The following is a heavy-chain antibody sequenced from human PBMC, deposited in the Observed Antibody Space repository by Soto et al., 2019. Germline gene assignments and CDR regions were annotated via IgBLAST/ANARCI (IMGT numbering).Heavy chain of an antibody. CDR2: MYYSGST. V-gene: IGHV4-31*03. Sequence: QVQLQESGPGLVRPSQTLSLTCTVSGASISSDGYYWGWIRQHPGKGLEYIAYMYYSGSTYYNPSLKSRVTMSVDASKNQFSLKLSSVTAADTAVYYCARSRQTVTSRVDCWGQGALVTVSS. CDR3: ARSRQTVTSRVDC. J-gene: IGHJ4*02. CDR1: GASISSDGYY. D-gene: IGHD4-17*01.